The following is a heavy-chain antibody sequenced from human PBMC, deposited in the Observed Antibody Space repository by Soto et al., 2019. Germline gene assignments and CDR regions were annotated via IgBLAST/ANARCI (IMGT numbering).Heavy chain of an antibody. J-gene: IGHJ4*02. Sequence: GSGPTLVNPTQTLTLTCTFSGFSLSTSGMCVSWIRQPPGKALEWLARIDWDDDKYYSTSLKTRLTISKDTSKNQVVLTMTNMDPVDTATYYCARMRLNYIWGSYREYYFDYWGQGTLVTVSS. CDR3: ARMRLNYIWGSYREYYFDY. CDR2: IDWDDDK. V-gene: IGHV2-70*11. D-gene: IGHD3-16*02. CDR1: GFSLSTSGMC.